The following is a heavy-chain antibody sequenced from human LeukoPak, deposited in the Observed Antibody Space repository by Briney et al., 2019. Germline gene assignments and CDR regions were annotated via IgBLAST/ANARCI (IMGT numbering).Heavy chain of an antibody. J-gene: IGHJ4*02. V-gene: IGHV1-2*02. CDR2: INGKRGDT. CDR1: GITFTDHY. Sequence: ASVKVSCKTSGITFTDHYFHWVRQATGQGLEWMGWINGKRGDTNYAQKFQDRVTKTRDTSISTFYIQLSSLTADDTAVYYCARDFDWGPDYWGQGTLVTVSS. D-gene: IGHD3-9*01. CDR3: ARDFDWGPDY.